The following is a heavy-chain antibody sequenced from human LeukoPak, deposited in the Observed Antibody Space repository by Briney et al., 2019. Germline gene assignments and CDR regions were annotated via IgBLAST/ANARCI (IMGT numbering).Heavy chain of an antibody. J-gene: IGHJ4*02. D-gene: IGHD6-19*01. V-gene: IGHV3-23*01. Sequence: GGSLRLSCAASGFAFSSYAMSWVRQAPGKGLEWVSAISGSGGSTYYADSVKGRFTISRDNSKNTPYLQMNSLRAEDTAVYYCAKSKWLEKIFDYWGQGTLVTVSS. CDR2: ISGSGGST. CDR1: GFAFSSYA. CDR3: AKSKWLEKIFDY.